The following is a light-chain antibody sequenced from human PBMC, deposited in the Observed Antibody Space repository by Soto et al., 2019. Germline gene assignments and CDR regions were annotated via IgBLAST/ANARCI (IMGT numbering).Light chain of an antibody. J-gene: IGKJ5*01. CDR2: GAS. CDR3: HQRTNWPSIP. Sequence: EIVLTQSPATLSLSPGETATLSCRASQSVSNYLAWYQHKPGQAPRLLIYGASNRATGVSARISGSGSGRDFSLTINSLEPEDSAVYYCHQRTNWPSIPFGQGTRLEI. V-gene: IGKV3-11*02. CDR1: QSVSNY.